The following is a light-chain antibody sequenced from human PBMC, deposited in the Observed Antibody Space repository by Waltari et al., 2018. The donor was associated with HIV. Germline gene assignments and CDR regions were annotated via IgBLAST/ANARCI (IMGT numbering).Light chain of an antibody. CDR3: NSRDSSGNHLV. CDR2: GKN. J-gene: IGLJ2*01. V-gene: IGLV3-19*01. Sequence: SFELTQDPAVSVAFAQTVRITCQGASLRNYYDIWYQQKPGQTPVLVTYGKNNRPSWVPDRFSGSSSGNTASLTITGAQAEDEADYYCNSRDSSGNHLVFGGGTKLTVL. CDR1: SLRNYY.